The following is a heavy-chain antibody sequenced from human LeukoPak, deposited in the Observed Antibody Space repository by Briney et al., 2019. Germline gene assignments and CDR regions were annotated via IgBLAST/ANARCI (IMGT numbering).Heavy chain of an antibody. V-gene: IGHV3-48*03. D-gene: IGHD3-10*01. Sequence: GGSLRLSCAASGFTFSSYEMNWVRQAPGRGLEWVSYISGSGSTVYYADSVKGRFTISRDNAKNSLYLQVNSLRAEDTAVYYCARLSRYGSGSYDDYWGRGTLVTVSS. J-gene: IGHJ4*02. CDR1: GFTFSSYE. CDR3: ARLSRYGSGSYDDY. CDR2: ISGSGSTV.